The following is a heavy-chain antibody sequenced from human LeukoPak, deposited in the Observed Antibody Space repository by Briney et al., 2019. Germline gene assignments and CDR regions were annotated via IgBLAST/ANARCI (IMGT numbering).Heavy chain of an antibody. CDR1: GFTFSSYD. J-gene: IGHJ4*02. CDR2: ISSTGTTM. V-gene: IGHV3-48*03. D-gene: IGHD3-10*01. Sequence: GGSLRLSCAVSGFTFSSYDMNWVRQAPGKGLEWVSYISSTGTTMQYADSVRGGFTIARDNTKNSLYLQMHSLRAEDTAVYYGARGTQSPVSGYFDFWGQGTLVTVSS. CDR3: ARGTQSPVSGYFDF.